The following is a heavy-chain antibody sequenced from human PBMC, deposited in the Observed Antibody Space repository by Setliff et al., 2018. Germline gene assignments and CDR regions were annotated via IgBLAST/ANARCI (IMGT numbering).Heavy chain of an antibody. CDR2: INPGGLSS. V-gene: IGHV1-46*01. CDR3: ARAGLAAAGRKGVLDH. CDR1: GYSFTSHY. J-gene: IGHJ4*02. Sequence: GASVKVSCKTSGYSFTSHYMHWARQAPGQGLEWMGIINPGGLSSSSTQKFEGRVTMTRDTSTSTVYMELNSLTSDDTAVYYCARAGLAAAGRKGVLDHWGQGTLVTVSS. D-gene: IGHD6-25*01.